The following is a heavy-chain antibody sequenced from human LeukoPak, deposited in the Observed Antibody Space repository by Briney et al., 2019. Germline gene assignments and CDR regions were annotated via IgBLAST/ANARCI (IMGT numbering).Heavy chain of an antibody. V-gene: IGHV6-1*01. D-gene: IGHD5-24*01. CDR1: GDSFSTTSAG. CDR3: ARDSWGDDYKGGL. CDR2: AYYNSNLYY. Sequence: SQTLSLTCAISGDSFSTTSAGWNWIRQSPSRGLEWLGRAYYNSNLYYNYAVSVKGRITIHPDTPKNQFSLQLNSVTPEDTAVYYCARDSWGDDYKGGLGGQGTLVIVSS. J-gene: IGHJ4*02.